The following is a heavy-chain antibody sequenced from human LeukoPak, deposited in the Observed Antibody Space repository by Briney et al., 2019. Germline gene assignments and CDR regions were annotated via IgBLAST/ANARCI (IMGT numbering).Heavy chain of an antibody. J-gene: IGHJ6*02. Sequence: SETLSLTCTVSGGSISSYYWSWIRQPPGKGLEWIGYIYYSGSTNYNPSLKSRVTISVDTSKNQFSLKLSSVTAADTAVYYCARARIAAADQRYYYYGMDVWGQGTTVTVSS. CDR3: ARARIAAADQRYYYYGMDV. V-gene: IGHV4-59*01. D-gene: IGHD6-13*01. CDR2: IYYSGST. CDR1: GGSISSYY.